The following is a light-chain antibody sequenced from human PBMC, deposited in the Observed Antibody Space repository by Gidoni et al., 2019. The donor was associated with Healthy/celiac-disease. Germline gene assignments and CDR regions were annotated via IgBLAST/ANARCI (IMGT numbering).Light chain of an antibody. J-gene: IGKJ2*02. CDR1: QSISSY. Sequence: DIQMTQSPSSLSASVGDRVTIPCRASQSISSYLNWYQQKPGKAPQLLIYAASSLQSGVPSRFSGSGSGTDFTLTISSLQPEDFATYYCQKSYSTLSTFGQGTKVEIK. CDR2: AAS. V-gene: IGKV1-39*01. CDR3: QKSYSTLST.